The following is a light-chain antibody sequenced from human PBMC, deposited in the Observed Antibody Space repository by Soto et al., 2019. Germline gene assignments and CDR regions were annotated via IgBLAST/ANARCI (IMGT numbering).Light chain of an antibody. CDR2: EVS. V-gene: IGLV2-14*01. J-gene: IGLJ1*01. CDR1: SSDDGGYNY. CDR3: TSYTSSSTLDV. Sequence: QSALTQPASVSGSPGQSITISCTGTSSDDGGYNYVSWYQQHQGKAPKLMIYEVSNRPSGVSNRFSGSKSGHTASLTISGLQSEDEADYFCTSYTSSSTLDVFGTGTKVTVL.